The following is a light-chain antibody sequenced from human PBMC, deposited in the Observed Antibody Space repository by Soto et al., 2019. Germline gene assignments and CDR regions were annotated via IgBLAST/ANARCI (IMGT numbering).Light chain of an antibody. CDR2: GTN. J-gene: IGLJ2*01. V-gene: IGLV1-47*02. CDR1: SSNIGGYNY. CDR3: AAWDDSLRVVL. Sequence: QSALTQPRSVSGTPGQRVTISCSGGSSNIGGYNYVYWYQQYPGTAPKLLVFGTNLRPSGVPDRFSASKSGTSGSLTISGLRSEDEADYYCAAWDDSLRVVLFGGGTKLTVL.